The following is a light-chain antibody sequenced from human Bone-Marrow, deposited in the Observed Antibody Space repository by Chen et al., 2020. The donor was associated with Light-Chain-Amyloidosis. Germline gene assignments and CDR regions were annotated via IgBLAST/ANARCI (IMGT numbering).Light chain of an antibody. V-gene: IGLV3-21*02. Sequence: SYLLTQPSSVSGAPGPPATIASGGNNIGSTSVHWYQQTPGQAPLLVVYDDSDRPSGIPERLSGSNSGNTATLTISRVEAGDEADYYCQVWDRSSDRPVFGGGTKLTVL. CDR3: QVWDRSSDRPV. J-gene: IGLJ3*02. CDR1: NIGSTS. CDR2: DDS.